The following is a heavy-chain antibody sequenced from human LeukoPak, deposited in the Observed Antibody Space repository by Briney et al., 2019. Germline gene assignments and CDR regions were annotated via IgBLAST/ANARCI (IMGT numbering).Heavy chain of an antibody. V-gene: IGHV4-39*07. Sequence: SETLSLTCSVSGGSISSGTHYWGWIRQPPGKGLEWIGSVYYSGSTYYNASLKSRVTISVDTSKNQFSLKLSSVTAADTAVYYCARADYSSTWSHDYYYMDVWGKGTTVTVSS. CDR1: GGSISSGTHY. CDR3: ARADYSSTWSHDYYYMDV. D-gene: IGHD6-13*01. J-gene: IGHJ6*03. CDR2: VYYSGST.